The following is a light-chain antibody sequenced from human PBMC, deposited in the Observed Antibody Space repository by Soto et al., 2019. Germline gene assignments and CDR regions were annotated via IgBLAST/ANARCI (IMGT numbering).Light chain of an antibody. CDR1: QTISSW. CDR3: QQYNSYSRT. V-gene: IGKV1-5*03. Sequence: DIQMTQSPSTLSGSVGDRVTITCRASQTISSWLAWYQQKPGKAPKLLIYKASNLESGVPSRFSGSGSGTEFTLTINSLQPDDFATYYCQQYNSYSRTFGQGTKV. J-gene: IGKJ1*01. CDR2: KAS.